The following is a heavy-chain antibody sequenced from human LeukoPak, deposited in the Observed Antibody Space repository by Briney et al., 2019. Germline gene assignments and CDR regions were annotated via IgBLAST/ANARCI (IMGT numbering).Heavy chain of an antibody. CDR2: ISSSGSTI. D-gene: IGHD3-22*01. CDR3: ARDEGVTTFDP. CDR1: GFTFSSYE. V-gene: IGHV3-48*03. Sequence: GGSLRLSCAASGFTFSSYEMNWVRQAPGKGLDWVSYISSSGSTIYYADSVKGRFTISRDNAKNSLYLQMNSLRAEDTAVYYCARDEGVTTFDPWGQGTPVTVSS. J-gene: IGHJ5*02.